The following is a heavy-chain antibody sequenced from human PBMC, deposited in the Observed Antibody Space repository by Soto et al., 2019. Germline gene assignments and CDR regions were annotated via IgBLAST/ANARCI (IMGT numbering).Heavy chain of an antibody. D-gene: IGHD3-22*01. Sequence: EVQLLESGGGLVQPGGSLRLSCAASGFTFSSYAMSWVRQAPGKGLEWVSAISGSGGSTYYADSVKGRFTISRDNSKNTLYLQMHSLRAEDTAVYYCAKDRGYYDSSGYYYDAFDIWGQGTMVTVSS. CDR2: ISGSGGST. V-gene: IGHV3-23*01. J-gene: IGHJ3*02. CDR3: AKDRGYYDSSGYYYDAFDI. CDR1: GFTFSSYA.